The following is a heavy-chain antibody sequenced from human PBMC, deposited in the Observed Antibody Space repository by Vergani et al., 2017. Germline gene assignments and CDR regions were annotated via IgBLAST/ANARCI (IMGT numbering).Heavy chain of an antibody. D-gene: IGHD2-8*01. CDR2: MNPNSGNT. CDR3: ARGYCTNSICRGKVDS. V-gene: IGHV1-8*03. J-gene: IGHJ4*02. CDR1: GYTFTSYD. Sequence: QVQLVQSGAEVKKPGASVKVSCKASGYTFTSYDINWVRQATGQGLEWMGWMNPNSGNTGYAQKFQGRVTITRNTSISTAYMELSSLRAEDTAVYYCARGYCTNSICRGKVDSWGQGTLVTVSS.